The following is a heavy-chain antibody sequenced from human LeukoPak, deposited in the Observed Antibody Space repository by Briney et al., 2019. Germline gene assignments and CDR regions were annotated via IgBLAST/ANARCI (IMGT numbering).Heavy chain of an antibody. CDR3: ARSSSSGWYVGGLDY. V-gene: IGHV1-2*02. CDR1: GYTFTSYG. D-gene: IGHD6-19*01. J-gene: IGHJ4*02. CDR2: INPNSGGK. Sequence: ASVTVSCTASGYTFTSYGISWVRQAPGQGLEWMGWINPNSGGKNYAQNFQGRVTMTRDTSVSTAYMELSSLRSDDTAVFYCARSSSSGWYVGGLDYWGQGTLVTVSS.